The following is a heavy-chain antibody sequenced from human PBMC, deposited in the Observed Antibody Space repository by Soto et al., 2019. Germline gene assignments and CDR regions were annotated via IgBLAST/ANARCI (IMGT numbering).Heavy chain of an antibody. CDR3: ARTTGRHLDF. V-gene: IGHV4-39*01. CDR1: YVSISVSNFF. J-gene: IGHJ4*02. D-gene: IGHD4-4*01. Sequence: PSDTLSLTCTVCYVSISVSNFFWGWVRQPPGKGLEWIGNIDYSGTAYFNPSLGTRVTFPVDTSKNQFSLTLYSVTAADTAVYYCARTTGRHLDFWGQGILVTVSS. CDR2: IDYSGTA.